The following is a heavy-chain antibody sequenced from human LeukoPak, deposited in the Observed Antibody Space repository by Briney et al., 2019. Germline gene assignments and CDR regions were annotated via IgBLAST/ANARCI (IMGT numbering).Heavy chain of an antibody. V-gene: IGHV3-74*01. CDR1: GFTFSNYW. Sequence: PGRSLRLSCAASGFTFSNYWMHWVRQAPGKGLVWVSRVNTDGSYTTYADSVKGRFTISRDNAKNTLFLQMNSLRAEDTAVYYCTKDLTGEVDYWGQGTLVTVSS. D-gene: IGHD7-27*01. CDR3: TKDLTGEVDY. CDR2: VNTDGSYT. J-gene: IGHJ4*02.